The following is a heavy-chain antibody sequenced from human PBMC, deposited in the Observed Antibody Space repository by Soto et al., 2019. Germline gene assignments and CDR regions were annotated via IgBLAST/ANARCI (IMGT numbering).Heavy chain of an antibody. V-gene: IGHV4-30-4*01. CDR3: ARMHYFGSGKPNDY. CDR1: GGSISSGGYY. CDR2: IYYSGST. J-gene: IGHJ4*01. Sequence: SETLSLTCTVSGGSISSGGYYWSWIRQPPGKGLEWIGYIYYSGSTNYNTSLKRRITISVDTCKNQFSLNLISVTAADTAVHYCARMHYFGSGKPNDYWGQGTLVTVSS. D-gene: IGHD3-10*01.